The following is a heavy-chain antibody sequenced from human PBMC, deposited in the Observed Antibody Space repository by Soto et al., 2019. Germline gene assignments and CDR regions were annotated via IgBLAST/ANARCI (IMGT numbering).Heavy chain of an antibody. CDR3: ARHKEVLVASLSYGLDV. Sequence: SETLSLTCPVSGDSISSSRYYWGWIRQPPGKGLEWIGSIYYTGDTYHNPSLKSRVTISVDTSKNQFSLQLSSVTAADTAVYFCARHKEVLVASLSYGLDVWGQGTTVTVSS. D-gene: IGHD2-2*01. V-gene: IGHV4-39*01. J-gene: IGHJ6*02. CDR2: IYYTGDT. CDR1: GDSISSSRYY.